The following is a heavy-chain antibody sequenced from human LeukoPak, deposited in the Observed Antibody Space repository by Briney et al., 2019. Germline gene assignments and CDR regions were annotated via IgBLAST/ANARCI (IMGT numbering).Heavy chain of an antibody. J-gene: IGHJ4*02. D-gene: IGHD2-2*01. CDR2: INPNSGGT. Sequence: ASVKVSCKASGYTFTGYYIHWVRQAPGQGLECVGWINPNSGGTNYAQKFQGRVTMTRDTSISTAYMELSRLRSDDTAVYYCARDWGIVVVPAAADDYWGQGTLVTVSS. CDR1: GYTFTGYY. CDR3: ARDWGIVVVPAAADDY. V-gene: IGHV1-2*02.